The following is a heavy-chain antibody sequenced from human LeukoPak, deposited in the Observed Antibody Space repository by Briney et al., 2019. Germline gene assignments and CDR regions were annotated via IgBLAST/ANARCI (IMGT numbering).Heavy chain of an antibody. CDR1: GGSFSGYH. D-gene: IGHD2-21*01. J-gene: IGHJ4*02. V-gene: IGHV4-34*01. CDR3: ARSSYFPPRTPNY. CDR2: INHSGST. Sequence: PSETLSLTCAVYGGSFSGYHWSWIRQPPGKGLEWIGEINHSGSTNYNPSLKSRVTISVDTSKNQFSLKLSSVTAADTAVYYCARSSYFPPRTPNYWGQGTLATVSS.